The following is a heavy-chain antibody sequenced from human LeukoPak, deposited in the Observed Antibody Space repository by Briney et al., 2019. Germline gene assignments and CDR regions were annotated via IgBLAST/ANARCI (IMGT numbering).Heavy chain of an antibody. D-gene: IGHD3-10*01. CDR1: GFTFSSYG. J-gene: IGHJ6*02. V-gene: IGHV3-30*03. Sequence: GGSLRLSCAASGFTFSSYGMHWVRQAPGKGLEWVAVISYDGSNKYYADSVKGRFTISRDNSKNTLYLQMNSLRAEDTAVYYCARVGSTGYYYYGMDVWGQGTTVTVSS. CDR2: ISYDGSNK. CDR3: ARVGSTGYYYYGMDV.